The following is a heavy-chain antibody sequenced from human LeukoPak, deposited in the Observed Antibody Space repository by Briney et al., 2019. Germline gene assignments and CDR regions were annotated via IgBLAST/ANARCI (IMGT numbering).Heavy chain of an antibody. CDR2: IWNDGNDK. CDR1: GFTFSSYG. D-gene: IGHD3-10*01. V-gene: IGHV3-33*01. CDR3: ARDNSGSFSFVDY. J-gene: IGHJ4*02. Sequence: PGGSLRLSCEASGFTFSSYGMHWVRQAPGKGLEGVAGIWNDGNDKYYADSVKGRFIISRDNSKNTLYLQMNSLRAEDTAVYYCARDNSGSFSFVDYWGQGTLVTVSS.